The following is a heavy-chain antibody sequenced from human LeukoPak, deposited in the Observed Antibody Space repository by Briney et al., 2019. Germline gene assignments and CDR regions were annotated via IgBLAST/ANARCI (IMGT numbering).Heavy chain of an antibody. Sequence: PSETLSLTCIVSGDSVSSRSYYLGWIRQPPGKGLEWLGSVFYSGNTWYNPSLKSRVTISVDPSKNQFSLTLTSVTAADTAVFYCARHQLLSLNVWLDPWGQGTLVTVSS. D-gene: IGHD2-2*01. J-gene: IGHJ5*02. V-gene: IGHV4-39*07. CDR1: GDSVSSRSYY. CDR2: VFYSGNT. CDR3: ARHQLLSLNVWLDP.